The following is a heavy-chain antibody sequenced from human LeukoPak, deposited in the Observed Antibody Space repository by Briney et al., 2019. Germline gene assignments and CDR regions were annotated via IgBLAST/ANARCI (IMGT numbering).Heavy chain of an antibody. CDR1: GYFLKSGAYY. CDR3: ARNPGIAAAGIDY. Sequence: KPSETLSLTCPVSGYFLKSGAYYWGWIRQSPGKGPAWIGSIYYSGCTYYNPSLKSRVTISVDTSKNQFSLKLSSVTAADTAVYYCARNPGIAAAGIDYWGQKTLVTVTS. V-gene: IGHV4-39*01. J-gene: IGHJ4*02. D-gene: IGHD6-13*01. CDR2: IYYSGCT.